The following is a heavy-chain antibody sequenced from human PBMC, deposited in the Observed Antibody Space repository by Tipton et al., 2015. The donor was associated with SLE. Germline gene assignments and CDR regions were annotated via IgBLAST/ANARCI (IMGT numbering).Heavy chain of an antibody. CDR3: ARGGLTYGYYYYMDV. D-gene: IGHD2-21*02. J-gene: IGHJ6*03. CDR2: INHSGST. V-gene: IGHV4-34*01. Sequence: TLSLTCAVYGGSFSDYYWSWIRQPPGKGLEWIGEINHSGSTNYNPSLKSRVTISVDTSKNQFSLKLSSVTAADTAVYYYARGGLTYGYYYYMDVWGKGTTVTVSS. CDR1: GGSFSDYY.